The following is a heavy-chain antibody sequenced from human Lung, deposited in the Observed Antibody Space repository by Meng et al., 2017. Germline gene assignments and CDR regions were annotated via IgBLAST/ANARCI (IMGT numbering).Heavy chain of an antibody. CDR1: GYTFTGYY. V-gene: IGHV1-2*06. CDR3: ARGGSYSPDY. Sequence: QVQLVQSGAEVKKPGASVKVCCKASGYTFTGYYIHWVRQAPGQGLEWMGRINPKSGGTNYAQKFQGRVTMTRDTSISTAYIELSGLRSDDTAVYYCARGGSYSPDYWGQGTLVTVSS. CDR2: INPKSGGT. D-gene: IGHD3-16*01. J-gene: IGHJ4*02.